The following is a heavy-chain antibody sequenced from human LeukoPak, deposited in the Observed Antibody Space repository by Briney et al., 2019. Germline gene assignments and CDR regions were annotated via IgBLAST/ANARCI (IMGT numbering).Heavy chain of an antibody. CDR2: ISYDGSNK. D-gene: IGHD3-22*01. CDR1: GFTFSSYA. J-gene: IGHJ4*02. CDR3: ARDPGEYDRRGFDY. V-gene: IGHV3-30-3*01. Sequence: QSGGSLRLSCAASGFTFSSYAMHWVRQAPGKGLEWVAVISYDGSNKYYADSVKGRFTISRDNSKNTLYLQMNSLRAEDTAVHYCARDPGEYDRRGFDYWGQGTLVTVSS.